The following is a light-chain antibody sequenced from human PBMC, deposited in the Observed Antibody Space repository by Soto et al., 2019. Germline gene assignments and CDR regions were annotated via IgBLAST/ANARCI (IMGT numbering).Light chain of an antibody. CDR2: AAS. CDR1: QPIDTF. V-gene: IGKV1-39*01. CDR3: QQRYSTLSIT. Sequence: DVQMTQSPSSVSASVGDSVTITCRASQPIDTFLHWYQQKPGRAPNLLIYAASKLQSGGPSRFSGSGSGTDFTLTISSLQPQDFATYCCQQRYSTLSITFGQGKRLEI. J-gene: IGKJ5*01.